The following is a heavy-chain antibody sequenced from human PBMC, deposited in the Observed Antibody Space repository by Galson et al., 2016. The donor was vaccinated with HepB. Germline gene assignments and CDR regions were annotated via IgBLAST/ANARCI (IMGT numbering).Heavy chain of an antibody. D-gene: IGHD6-19*01. J-gene: IGHJ4*02. Sequence: SLRLSCAASGFTFSSYDMQWVAVIAYDGRANYYADSVKGRFTISRDNSKNMMYLQMDSLRTEDTAVYYCAKETTQYISGWGFDYWGQGTLVTVSS. CDR3: AKETTQYISGWGFDY. CDR2: IAYDGRAN. CDR1: GFTFSSYD. V-gene: IGHV3-30*18.